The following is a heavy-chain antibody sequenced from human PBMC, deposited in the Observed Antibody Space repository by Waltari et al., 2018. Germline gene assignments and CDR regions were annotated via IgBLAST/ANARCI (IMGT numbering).Heavy chain of an antibody. J-gene: IGHJ6*03. CDR1: GGTFSSYA. CDR2: IIPIFGTA. CDR3: ARVRVVVPAARAYYYYYMDV. D-gene: IGHD2-2*01. V-gene: IGHV1-69*12. Sequence: QVQLVQSGAEVKKPGSSVKVSCKASGGTFSSYATSRVRRAPGQGLEWMGGIIPIFGTANYAQKFQGRVTITADESTSTAYMELSSLRSEDTAVYYCARVRVVVPAARAYYYYYMDVWGKGTTVTISS.